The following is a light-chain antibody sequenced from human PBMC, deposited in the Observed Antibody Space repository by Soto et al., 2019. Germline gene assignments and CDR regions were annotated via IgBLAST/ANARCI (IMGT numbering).Light chain of an antibody. CDR2: EVT. V-gene: IGLV2-23*02. CDR1: RSDIGSYNS. J-gene: IGLJ3*02. CDR3: LSYAGSSTWV. Sequence: QSVLTQPASVSGSPGQSITISCTGTRSDIGSYNSIAWYQQHPGKAPRVMIFEVTKRPSGISNRFSGSKSGSTASLTISGLQAEDEADYFCLSYAGSSTWVFGGGTKVTVL.